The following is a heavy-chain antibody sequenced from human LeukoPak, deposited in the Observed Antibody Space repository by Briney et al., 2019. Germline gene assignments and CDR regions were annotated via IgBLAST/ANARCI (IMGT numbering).Heavy chain of an antibody. CDR1: GFAFNNAW. CDR2: TSYDDYNK. J-gene: IGHJ3*02. CDR3: GRSFRSDYHSGAFDI. Sequence: PGGSLRLSCTASGFAFNNAWMNWVRQAPGRGLEWVAVTSYDDYNKYYADSVKGRFAISKDISKNTLYLQMNSLRAEDTAVYYCGRSFRSDYHSGAFDIWGKGTMVTVSS. D-gene: IGHD4-17*01. V-gene: IGHV3-30*09.